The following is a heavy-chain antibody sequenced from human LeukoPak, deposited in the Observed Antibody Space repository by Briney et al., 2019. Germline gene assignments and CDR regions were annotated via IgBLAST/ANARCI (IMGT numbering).Heavy chain of an antibody. CDR1: GFTFSSYE. CDR2: ISSSGSTI. V-gene: IGHV3-48*03. CDR3: ARDRYGDNDN. Sequence: GSLRLSCAASGFTFSSYEMNWVRQAPGKGLEWVSYISSSGSTIYYAASVKGRFTISRDNAKNSLYLQMNSLRAEDTAVYYCARDRYGDNDNWGQGSLVTVSS. J-gene: IGHJ4*02. D-gene: IGHD4-17*01.